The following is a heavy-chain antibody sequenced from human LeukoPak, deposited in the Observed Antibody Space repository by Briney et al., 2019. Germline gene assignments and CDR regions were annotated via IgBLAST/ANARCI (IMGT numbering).Heavy chain of an antibody. Sequence: GGSLRLSCAASGFTFSSYAMSWVRQAPGKGLEWVSAISGSGGSTYYADSVKGRFTVSRDNAKNSLYLQVNSLRAEDTAVYYCARSRYGQTRDFDYWGQGTLVTVSS. V-gene: IGHV3-23*01. D-gene: IGHD5-18*01. CDR1: GFTFSSYA. CDR2: ISGSGGST. CDR3: ARSRYGQTRDFDY. J-gene: IGHJ4*02.